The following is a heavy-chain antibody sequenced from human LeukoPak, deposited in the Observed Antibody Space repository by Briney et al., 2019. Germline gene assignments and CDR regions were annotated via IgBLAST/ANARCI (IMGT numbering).Heavy chain of an antibody. V-gene: IGHV3-21*05. CDR1: GFTFSSYS. Sequence: GGSLRLSCAASGFTFSSYSMSWVRQAPGKGLEWVSYISSSSSIYYADSVRGRFTISRDNGKNSLYLQMNSLRAEDTAVYYCARTSGYYPYYFDYWGQGTLVTVSS. J-gene: IGHJ4*02. CDR2: ISSSSSI. CDR3: ARTSGYYPYYFDY. D-gene: IGHD3-22*01.